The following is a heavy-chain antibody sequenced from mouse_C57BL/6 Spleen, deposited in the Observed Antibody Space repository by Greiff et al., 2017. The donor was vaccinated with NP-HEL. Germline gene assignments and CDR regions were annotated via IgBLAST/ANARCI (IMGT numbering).Heavy chain of an antibody. CDR1: GYTFTSYW. CDR2: IYPGSGST. CDR3: ARDNYAYAMDY. D-gene: IGHD1-3*01. J-gene: IGHJ4*01. Sequence: QVQLQQPGAELGKPGASVKMSCKASGYTFTSYWITWVKQRPGQGLEWIGDIYPGSGSTNYNEKFKSKATLTVDTSSSTAYMQLSSLTSEDSAVYYCARDNYAYAMDYWGQGTSVTVSS. V-gene: IGHV1-55*01.